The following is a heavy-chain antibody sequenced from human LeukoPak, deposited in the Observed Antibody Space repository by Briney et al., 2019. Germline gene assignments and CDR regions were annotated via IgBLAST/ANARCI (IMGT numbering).Heavy chain of an antibody. D-gene: IGHD4-17*01. CDR3: ARRPTARQYGDYFDY. J-gene: IGHJ4*02. Sequence: SGPTLVNPTQTLTLTCAFSGFSLSTTGVGVGWIRQPPGKAPEWPALIYWNEDKRYSPSLKSRLTISKDTSKNQVVLTMTNMDPVDTATYYCARRPTARQYGDYFDYWGQGTLVTVSS. CDR1: GFSLSTTGVG. V-gene: IGHV2-5*01. CDR2: IYWNEDK.